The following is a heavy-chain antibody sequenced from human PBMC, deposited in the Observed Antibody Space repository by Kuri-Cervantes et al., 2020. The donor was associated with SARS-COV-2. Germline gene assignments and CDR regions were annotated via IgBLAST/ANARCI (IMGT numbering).Heavy chain of an antibody. CDR1: GFTFSSYD. Sequence: GGSLRLSCAACGFTFSSYDMHWVRQATGKGLEWVSAIGTAGDTYYPGSVKGQFTISRENAKNSLYLQMNSLRAADTAVYYCARNPIWDSGWYPPDYWGRGTLVTVSS. J-gene: IGHJ4*02. CDR3: ARNPIWDSGWYPPDY. D-gene: IGHD6-19*01. CDR2: IGTAGDT. V-gene: IGHV3-13*03.